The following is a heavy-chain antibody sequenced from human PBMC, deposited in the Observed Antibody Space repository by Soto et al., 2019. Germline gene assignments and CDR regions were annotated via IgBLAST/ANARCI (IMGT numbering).Heavy chain of an antibody. CDR3: AGGQYYFDY. Sequence: QVQLVESGGGVVQPGRSLRLSCAASGFPFSSYGMHWVRQAPGKGLEWVAQISYDGSNKHYTDSVKGRFTISRDNSKNMLYLQMSSLRAADTAVYYCAGGQYYFDYCGQGTRVSVSS. CDR2: ISYDGSNK. V-gene: IGHV3-30*03. CDR1: GFPFSSYG. J-gene: IGHJ4*02. D-gene: IGHD2-15*01.